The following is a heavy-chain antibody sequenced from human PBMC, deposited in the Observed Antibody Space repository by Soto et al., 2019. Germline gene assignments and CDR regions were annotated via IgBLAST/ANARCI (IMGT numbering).Heavy chain of an antibody. CDR2: IYYSGNT. V-gene: IGHV4-59*01. D-gene: IGHD3-22*01. CDR3: ARGNYDSSGYWSYYYGMDV. Sequence: SETLSLTCTVSGGSISSYYWSWIRQPPGKGLEWIGYIYYSGNTNYNPSLKSRVTISVDTSKNQFSLKLSSVTAADTAVYYCARGNYDSSGYWSYYYGMDVWGQGTTVTVSS. J-gene: IGHJ6*02. CDR1: GGSISSYY.